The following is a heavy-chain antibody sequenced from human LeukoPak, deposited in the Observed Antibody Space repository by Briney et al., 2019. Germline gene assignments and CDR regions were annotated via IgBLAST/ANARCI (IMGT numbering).Heavy chain of an antibody. CDR1: GGSISSSSYY. D-gene: IGHD6-13*01. CDR2: IYYSGST. V-gene: IGHV4-39*07. Sequence: SSETLSLTCTVSGGSISSSSYYWGWIRQPPGKGLEWIGSIYYSGSTYYNPSLKSRVTISVDTSKNQFSLKLSSVTAADTAVYYCARVSSSWLYGYYYGMDVWGQGTTVTVSS. CDR3: ARVSSSWLYGYYYGMDV. J-gene: IGHJ6*02.